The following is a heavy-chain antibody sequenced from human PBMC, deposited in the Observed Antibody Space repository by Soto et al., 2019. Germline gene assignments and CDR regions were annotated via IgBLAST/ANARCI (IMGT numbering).Heavy chain of an antibody. V-gene: IGHV4-59*01. Sequence: SETLSLTCTVSGGSISSYYWSWIRQPPGKGLEWIGYIYYSGSTNYNPSLEGRVTISVDTSKNQFSLRMRSVTAADTAVYYCARAGYYDSRGYFLDYWGQGTVVTVS. CDR3: ARAGYYDSRGYFLDY. CDR1: GGSISSYY. CDR2: IYYSGST. D-gene: IGHD3-22*01. J-gene: IGHJ4*02.